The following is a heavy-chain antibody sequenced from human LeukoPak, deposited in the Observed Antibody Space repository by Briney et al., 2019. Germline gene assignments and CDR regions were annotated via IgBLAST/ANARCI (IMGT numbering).Heavy chain of an antibody. V-gene: IGHV3-21*01. J-gene: IGHJ4*02. CDR1: GFTFSSYS. Sequence: PGGSLRLSCAASGFTFSSYSMNWVRQAPRKGLEWVSSISSSSSYIYYADSVKGRFTISRDNAKNSLYLQMNSLRAEDTAVYYCARDLLEWLATPTIDYWGQGTQVTVSS. D-gene: IGHD3-3*01. CDR3: ARDLLEWLATPTIDY. CDR2: ISSSSSYI.